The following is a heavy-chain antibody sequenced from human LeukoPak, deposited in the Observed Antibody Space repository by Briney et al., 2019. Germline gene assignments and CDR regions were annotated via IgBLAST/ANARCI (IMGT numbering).Heavy chain of an antibody. D-gene: IGHD1-7*01. Sequence: SETLSLTCAVYVGSFSGYYRTWIRQPPGKGLEWVGHMYYRGNTFYNPSLKSRVTISVDTSKNQFSLKLRSVTAADTAVYYCARLFGNYQNYFDYWGQGTLVTVSS. CDR1: VGSFSGYY. CDR2: MYYRGNT. J-gene: IGHJ4*02. CDR3: ARLFGNYQNYFDY. V-gene: IGHV4-34*01.